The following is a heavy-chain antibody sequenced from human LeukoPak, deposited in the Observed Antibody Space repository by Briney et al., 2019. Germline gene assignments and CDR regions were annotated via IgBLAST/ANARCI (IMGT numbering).Heavy chain of an antibody. Sequence: GGSLRLSCAASGFTFSSYNMNWVRQAPGKGLEWVSYISWSSSTIYYADSVKGRFTISRDNAKNSLDLQMNSLRAEDTAVYYCARNPTISGSYSFDYYYYMDVWGKGTTVTVSS. V-gene: IGHV3-48*01. D-gene: IGHD1-26*01. J-gene: IGHJ6*03. CDR1: GFTFSSYN. CDR3: ARNPTISGSYSFDYYYYMDV. CDR2: ISWSSSTI.